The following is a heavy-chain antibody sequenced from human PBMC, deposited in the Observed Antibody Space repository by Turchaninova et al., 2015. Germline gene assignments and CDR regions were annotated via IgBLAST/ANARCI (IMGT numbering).Heavy chain of an antibody. D-gene: IGHD1-26*01. CDR3: VTERAGAFEN. J-gene: IGHJ4*02. Sequence: EVQLVESGGALVKPGGSFRLSCAASGFSISDAWMKWVRQTPGTGLAGVGLIKSKTYGGTKDYAATVKGRFTISRDESKNTLYLQMNSLNTGDTAVYYFVTERAGAFENWGQGTLVTISS. CDR1: GFSISDAW. CDR2: IKSKTYGGTK. V-gene: IGHV3-15*02.